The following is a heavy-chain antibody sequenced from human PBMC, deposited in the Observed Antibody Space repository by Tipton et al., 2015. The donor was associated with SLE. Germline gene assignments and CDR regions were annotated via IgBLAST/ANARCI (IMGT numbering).Heavy chain of an antibody. V-gene: IGHV1-8*01. CDR2: MNPNSGNT. D-gene: IGHD4-11*01. CDR1: GYIFTSYD. CDR3: ARGGRTTDLGYWYFDL. Sequence: QLVQSGPEVKKPGASVKVSCKASGYIFTSYDINWVRQATGQGLEWMGWMNPNSGNTGYAQKFQGRVTMTRSTSISTAYMELSSLRSDDTAVYYCARGGRTTDLGYWYFDLWGRGTLVTVSS. J-gene: IGHJ2*01.